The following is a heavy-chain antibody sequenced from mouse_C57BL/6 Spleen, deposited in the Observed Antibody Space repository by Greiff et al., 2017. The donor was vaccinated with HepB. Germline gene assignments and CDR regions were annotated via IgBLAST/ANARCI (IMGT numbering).Heavy chain of an antibody. J-gene: IGHJ4*01. CDR3: AREYDYDKYAMDY. D-gene: IGHD2-4*01. CDR1: GYTFTDYY. V-gene: IGHV1-76*01. CDR2: IYPGSGNT. Sequence: QVQLKQSGAELVRPGASVKLSCKASGYTFTDYYINWVKQRPGQGLEWIARIYPGSGNTYYNEKFKGKATLTAEKSSSTAYMQLSSLTSEDSAVYFCAREYDYDKYAMDYWGQGTSVTVSS.